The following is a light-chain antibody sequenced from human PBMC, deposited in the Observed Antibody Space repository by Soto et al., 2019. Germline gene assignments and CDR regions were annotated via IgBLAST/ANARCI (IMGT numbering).Light chain of an antibody. Sequence: DIQMTHSPSSLCESVGHRVTITSRASQGISSWLAWYQKKPGKAPNLLIYAASSLQSGVPSRFSGSESGTDFTLTISSLQPEDCAIYFCQQANSLPITFGQGTRLEIK. J-gene: IGKJ5*01. V-gene: IGKV1-12*01. CDR2: AAS. CDR3: QQANSLPIT. CDR1: QGISSW.